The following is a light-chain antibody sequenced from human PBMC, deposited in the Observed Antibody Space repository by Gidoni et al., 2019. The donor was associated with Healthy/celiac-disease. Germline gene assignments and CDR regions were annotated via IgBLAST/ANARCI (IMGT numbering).Light chain of an antibody. CDR2: KDS. Sequence: SYELTQPPSVSVSPGQTARITCSGDALPQQYAYWYQQEPGQAPVLVIYKDSERPSGIPERFSGSSSGTTVTLTISGVQAEDEADYYCQSADSSGTVVFGGGTKLTVL. V-gene: IGLV3-25*03. J-gene: IGLJ2*01. CDR1: ALPQQY. CDR3: QSADSSGTVV.